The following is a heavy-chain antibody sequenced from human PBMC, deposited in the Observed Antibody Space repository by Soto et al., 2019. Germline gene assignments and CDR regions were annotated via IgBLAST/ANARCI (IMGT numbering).Heavy chain of an antibody. D-gene: IGHD1-1*01. CDR3: AQSSRDDPFDP. CDR2: INPSGGST. Sequence: ASVKVSCKASGYTFTSYYMHWVRQAPGQGLEWMGIINPSGGSTSYAQKFQGRVTMTRDTSTSTVCMELSSLRSEDTAVYYCAQSSRDDPFDPWGQGTLVTVSS. V-gene: IGHV1-46*01. J-gene: IGHJ5*02. CDR1: GYTFTSYY.